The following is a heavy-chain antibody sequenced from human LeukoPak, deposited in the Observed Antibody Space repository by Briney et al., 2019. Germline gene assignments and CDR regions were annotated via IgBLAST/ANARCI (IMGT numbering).Heavy chain of an antibody. CDR1: GFTFSSYG. V-gene: IGHV3-30*18. D-gene: IGHD6-19*01. J-gene: IGHJ4*02. CDR3: AKDHSSGWYTDFDD. Sequence: GGSLRLSCAASGFTFSSYGMHWVRQAPGKGLEWVAVISYDGSNKYYADSVKGRFTISRDNSKNTLYLQMNSLRAEDTAVYYCAKDHSSGWYTDFDDWGQGTLVTVSS. CDR2: ISYDGSNK.